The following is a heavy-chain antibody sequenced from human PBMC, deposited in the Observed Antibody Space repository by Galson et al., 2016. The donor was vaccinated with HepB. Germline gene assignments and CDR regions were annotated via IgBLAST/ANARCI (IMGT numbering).Heavy chain of an antibody. D-gene: IGHD3-3*01. CDR3: GREDTIYDVDSAGYAALDL. CDR2: ISGHNGNT. Sequence: KVSCKASGYRFSSYGVSWVRQAPGQGLEWMGWISGHNGNTRYAEKFLGRVTMTTDTPASPAYLELRSLRSDETAVYYCGREDTIYDVDSAGYAALDLWGKGTTVTVSS. V-gene: IGHV1-18*01. J-gene: IGHJ6*04. CDR1: GYRFSSYG.